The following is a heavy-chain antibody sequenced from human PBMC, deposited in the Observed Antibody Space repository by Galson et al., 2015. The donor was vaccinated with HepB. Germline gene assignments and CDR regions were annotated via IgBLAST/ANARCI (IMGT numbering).Heavy chain of an antibody. D-gene: IGHD6-13*01. CDR3: ARGGLIAATFDY. V-gene: IGHV6-1*01. CDR1: GDSVSSNSAA. CDR2: TYYRSKWHN. J-gene: IGHJ4*02. Sequence: CAISGDSVSSNSAAWNWIRQSPSRGLEWLGRTYYRSKWHNDYAESVKSRITINSDTSKNQFSLKLSSVTAADTAVYYCARGGLIAATFDYWGQGTLVTVSS.